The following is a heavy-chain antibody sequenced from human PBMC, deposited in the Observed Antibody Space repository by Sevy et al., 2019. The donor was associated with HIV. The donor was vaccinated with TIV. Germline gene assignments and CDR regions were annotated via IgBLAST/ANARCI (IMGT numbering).Heavy chain of an antibody. Sequence: VSVKVSCKASGYTFTSYGISWVRQAPGQGLEWMGWISAYNGNTNYAQKLQGRVTMTTDTSTSTAYMELRSLRSDDTAVYYCAKNYDSSVWSYFDYWGQRTLVTVSS. CDR3: AKNYDSSVWSYFDY. V-gene: IGHV1-18*01. D-gene: IGHD3-22*01. J-gene: IGHJ4*02. CDR1: GYTFTSYG. CDR2: ISAYNGNT.